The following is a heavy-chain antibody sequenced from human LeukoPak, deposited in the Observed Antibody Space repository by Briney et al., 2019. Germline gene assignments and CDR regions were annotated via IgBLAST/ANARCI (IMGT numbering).Heavy chain of an antibody. J-gene: IGHJ4*02. CDR3: ARDGRYSSSSEYYFDY. V-gene: IGHV3-66*01. D-gene: IGHD6-6*01. Sequence: GGSLRLSCAASGFTFSSYGMHWVRQAPGKGLEWVSVIYSGGSTYYADSVKGRFTISRDNSKNTLYLQMNSLRAEDTAVYYCARDGRYSSSSEYYFDYWGQGTLVTVSS. CDR2: IYSGGST. CDR1: GFTFSSYG.